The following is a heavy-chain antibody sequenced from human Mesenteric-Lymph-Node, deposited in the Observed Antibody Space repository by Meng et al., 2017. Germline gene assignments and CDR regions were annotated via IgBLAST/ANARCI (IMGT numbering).Heavy chain of an antibody. CDR1: GYTFTSYG. CDR3: ARSSSGWVYFQH. D-gene: IGHD6-19*01. J-gene: IGHJ1*01. V-gene: IGHV1-18*01. Sequence: ASVKVSCKASGYTFTSYGISWVRQAPGQGLEWMGWISAYNGNTNYAQKLQGRVTMTTDTSTSTAYMELRSLRSEDTAVYYCARSSSGWVYFQHWGQGTLVTVSS. CDR2: ISAYNGNT.